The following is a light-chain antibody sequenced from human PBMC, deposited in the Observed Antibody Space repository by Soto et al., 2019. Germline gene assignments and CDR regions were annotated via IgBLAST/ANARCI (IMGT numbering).Light chain of an antibody. V-gene: IGLV1-44*01. CDR2: SNN. J-gene: IGLJ1*01. CDR3: GAWDDSLSAYV. CDR1: SSNIGRNT. Sequence: QSVLTQPPSASGTPGRRVTISCSGSSSNIGRNTVNWYQHLPGTAPTLLIYSNNQRPSWVPDRFSGSKSVTSASLAISGRQSEDEADYYCGAWDDSLSAYVFGTGTKVTVL.